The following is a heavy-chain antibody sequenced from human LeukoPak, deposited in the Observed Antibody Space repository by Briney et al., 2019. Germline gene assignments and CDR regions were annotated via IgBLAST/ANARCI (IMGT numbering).Heavy chain of an antibody. Sequence: PSETLSLTCTVSGGSISNYYWNWIRQPPGKGLEWIGYIYYSGSSNYNPSLKSRVTISVDTSKNQFSLKLSSVTAADTAVYYCARDPLGYSWFDPWGQGTLVTVSS. CDR2: IYYSGSS. D-gene: IGHD3-16*01. CDR1: GGSISNYY. J-gene: IGHJ5*02. V-gene: IGHV4-59*01. CDR3: ARDPLGYSWFDP.